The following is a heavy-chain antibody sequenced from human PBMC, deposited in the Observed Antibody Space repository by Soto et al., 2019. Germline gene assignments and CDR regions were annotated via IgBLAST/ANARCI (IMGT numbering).Heavy chain of an antibody. CDR1: NDSISPYY. D-gene: IGHD3-9*01. J-gene: IGHJ4*02. CDR2: IYYSANT. Sequence: SETLSLTCTVSNDSISPYYWSWIRQPPGKGLEWIGYIYYSANTNYNPSLKSRVTISVDTSKNHFSLKLTSVTAADTAVYYCARAPFNILTGYYIDSWGQGTLVTVSS. CDR3: ARAPFNILTGYYIDS. V-gene: IGHV4-59*01.